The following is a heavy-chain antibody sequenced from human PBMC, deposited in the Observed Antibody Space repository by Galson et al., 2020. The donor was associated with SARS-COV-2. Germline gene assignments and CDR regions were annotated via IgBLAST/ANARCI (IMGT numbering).Heavy chain of an antibody. D-gene: IGHD2-8*02. Sequence: GESLKISCKDSGDTFTAYWITWVRQVPGKGLEWMGRIDPNDPDDSQTTYNPAFRGHVTISTDKSISTAYLQWNNLKALDTAMYYCAFSLVPEYFHNLGQGTLVVVSS. V-gene: IGHV5-10-1*01. CDR2: IDPNDPDDSQT. CDR3: AFSLVPEYFHN. CDR1: GDTFTAYW. J-gene: IGHJ1*01.